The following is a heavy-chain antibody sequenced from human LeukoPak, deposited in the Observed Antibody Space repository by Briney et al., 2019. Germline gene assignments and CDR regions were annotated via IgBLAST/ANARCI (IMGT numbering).Heavy chain of an antibody. CDR2: IYYSGCT. J-gene: IGHJ4*02. Sequence: SETLSLTCTVSGGSISSCYWSWIRQPPGKGLEGIGYIYYSGCTSYNASLKSRVPISVDTSKNQFSLQLSSVTAADTAVYYCARHPRGDYYCSGSLQYYFDYWGQGTLVTVSS. CDR3: ARHPRGDYYCSGSLQYYFDY. V-gene: IGHV4-59*08. D-gene: IGHD3-10*01. CDR1: GGSISSCY.